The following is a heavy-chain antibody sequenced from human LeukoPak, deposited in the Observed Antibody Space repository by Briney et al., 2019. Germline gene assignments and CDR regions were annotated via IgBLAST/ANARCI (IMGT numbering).Heavy chain of an antibody. Sequence: PSETLSLTCTVSGGSISSGSYYWSWIRQPAGKGLEWIGRIYTSGSTNYNPSLKSRVTISVDTSKNQFSLKLSSVTAADTAVYYCAREVRGYSYLDYWGQGTLVTVSS. J-gene: IGHJ4*02. D-gene: IGHD5-18*01. V-gene: IGHV4-61*02. CDR1: GGSISSGSYY. CDR3: AREVRGYSYLDY. CDR2: IYTSGST.